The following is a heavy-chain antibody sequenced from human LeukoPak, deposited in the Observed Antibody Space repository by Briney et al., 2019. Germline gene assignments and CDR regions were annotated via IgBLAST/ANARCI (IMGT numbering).Heavy chain of an antibody. CDR3: ARLDYGDYRGAFDI. V-gene: IGHV4-39*01. Sequence: SETLSLTCTVSGGSISSSSYYWGWIRQPPGEGLEWIGSIYYSGSTFYNPSLKSRVTISVDTSKNQFSLKLSSVTAADTAVYYCARLDYGDYRGAFDIWGQGTMVTVSS. J-gene: IGHJ3*02. D-gene: IGHD4-17*01. CDR1: GGSISSSSYY. CDR2: IYYSGST.